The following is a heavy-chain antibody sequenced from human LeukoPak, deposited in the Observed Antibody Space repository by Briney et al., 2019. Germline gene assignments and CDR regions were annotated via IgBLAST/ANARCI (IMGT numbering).Heavy chain of an antibody. J-gene: IGHJ6*02. Sequence: SVKVSCKASGFTFTSSAMQWVRQARGQRLEWIGWIVVGSGNTNYAQKFQERVTITRDMSTSTAYMELSSLRSEDTAVYYCAALRIEDCSSTSCYYYYGMDVWGQGITVTVSS. D-gene: IGHD2-2*01. CDR2: IVVGSGNT. V-gene: IGHV1-58*02. CDR3: AALRIEDCSSTSCYYYYGMDV. CDR1: GFTFTSSA.